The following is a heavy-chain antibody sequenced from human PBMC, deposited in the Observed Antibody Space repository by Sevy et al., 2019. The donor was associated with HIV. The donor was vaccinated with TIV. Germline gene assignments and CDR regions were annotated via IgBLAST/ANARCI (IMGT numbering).Heavy chain of an antibody. D-gene: IGHD3-22*01. V-gene: IGHV3-7*04. CDR2: IKQDESEK. CDR1: GFSFSNYW. J-gene: IGHJ4*02. Sequence: GGSLRLSCAASGFSFSNYWMHWVRQAPGKGLEWVANIKQDESEKYYVASVKGRFTISRDNAKNSLYLQMNSLRPEDTAVYYCARGNSGSFDYWGQRTLVTISS. CDR3: ARGNSGSFDY.